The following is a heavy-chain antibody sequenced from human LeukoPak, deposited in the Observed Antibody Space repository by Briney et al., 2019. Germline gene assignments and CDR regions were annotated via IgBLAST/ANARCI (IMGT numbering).Heavy chain of an antibody. CDR2: ISSSSSYT. V-gene: IGHV3-11*06. Sequence: PGGSLRLSCAASGLTFSDYYMSWIRQAPGKGLEWVSYISSSSSYTNYADSVKGRFTISRDNAKNSLYLQMNSLRAEDTAVYYCARMLSSGWYREFDYWGQGTLVTVSS. J-gene: IGHJ4*02. CDR3: ARMLSSGWYREFDY. CDR1: GLTFSDYY. D-gene: IGHD6-19*01.